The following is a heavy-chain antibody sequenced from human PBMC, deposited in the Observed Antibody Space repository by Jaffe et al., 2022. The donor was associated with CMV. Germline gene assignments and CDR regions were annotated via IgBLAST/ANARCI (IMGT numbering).Heavy chain of an antibody. CDR3: TTVMEWFMGAYYYGMDV. Sequence: EVQLVESGGGLVKPGGSLRLSCAASGFTFSNAWMSWVRQAPGKGLEWVGRIKSKTDGGTTDYAAPVKGRFTISRDDSKNTLYLQMNSLKTEDTAVYYCTTVMEWFMGAYYYGMDVWGQGTTVTVSS. J-gene: IGHJ6*02. CDR1: GFTFSNAW. D-gene: IGHD3-3*01. V-gene: IGHV3-15*01. CDR2: IKSKTDGGTT.